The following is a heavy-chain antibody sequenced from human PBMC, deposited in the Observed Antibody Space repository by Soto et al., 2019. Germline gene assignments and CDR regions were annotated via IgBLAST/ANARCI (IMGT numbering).Heavy chain of an antibody. CDR1: GFTFSSYA. V-gene: IGHV3-30-3*01. D-gene: IGHD3-10*01. J-gene: IGHJ6*02. CDR2: ISYDGSNK. CDR3: ARDQRFGEPIPDGEKQRYYYYGMDV. Sequence: PGGSLRLSCAASGFTFSSYAMHWVRQAPGKGLEWVAVISYDGSNKYYADSVKGRFTISRDNSKNTLYLQMNSLRAEDTAVYYCARDQRFGEPIPDGEKQRYYYYGMDVWGQGTTVTVSS.